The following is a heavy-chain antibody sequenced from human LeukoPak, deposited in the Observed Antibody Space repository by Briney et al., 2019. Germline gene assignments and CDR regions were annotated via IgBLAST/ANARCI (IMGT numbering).Heavy chain of an antibody. Sequence: GRSLRLSCAASGFTFDDYAMHWVRQAPGKGLEWVSGISWNSGSIGYADSVKGRFTISRDNAKNSLYLQMNSLRAEDTALYYCAKDIVWGAAAGTFLPGAFDIWGQGTMVTVSS. D-gene: IGHD6-13*01. V-gene: IGHV3-9*01. CDR3: AKDIVWGAAAGTFLPGAFDI. CDR2: ISWNSGSI. J-gene: IGHJ3*02. CDR1: GFTFDDYA.